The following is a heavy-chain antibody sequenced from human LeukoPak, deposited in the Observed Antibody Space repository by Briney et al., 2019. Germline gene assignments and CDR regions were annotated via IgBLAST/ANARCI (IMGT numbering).Heavy chain of an antibody. V-gene: IGHV3-74*01. J-gene: IGHJ4*02. Sequence: GGSLRPPCAASEFTLSAYWLHRVRQPPGRRLVWVSRIAPDGSSTGYADSEKGRFTISSENDKNTLYLQLNSLRPEDTALYYCTMDTFGPRDYWGQGALVTVSS. CDR1: EFTLSAYW. CDR3: TMDTFGPRDY. CDR2: IAPDGSST. D-gene: IGHD5-18*01.